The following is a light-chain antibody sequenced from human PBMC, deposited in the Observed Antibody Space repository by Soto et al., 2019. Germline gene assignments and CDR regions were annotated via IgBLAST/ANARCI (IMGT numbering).Light chain of an antibody. CDR1: ASDIGNYNY. V-gene: IGLV2-14*01. CDR2: GVT. CDR3: SSYTAYTTLWV. J-gene: IGLJ3*02. Sequence: QSALTQPASVSGSPGQSITISCTGTASDIGNYNYVSWYQLHPGKAPKLLIYGVTNRPSGVSNRFSGSKSGNAASLTISGLQAEDEADYYCSSYTAYTTLWVFGGGTKLTFL.